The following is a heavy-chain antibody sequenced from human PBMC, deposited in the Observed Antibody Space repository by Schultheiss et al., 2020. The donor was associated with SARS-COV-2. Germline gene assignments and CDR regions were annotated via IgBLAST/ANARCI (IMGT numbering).Heavy chain of an antibody. J-gene: IGHJ4*02. D-gene: IGHD3-10*01. CDR3: AREEPFREFDY. CDR1: GFTFSSYA. V-gene: IGHV3-30-3*01. CDR2: ISYDGSNK. Sequence: GGSLRLSCAASGFTFSSYAMHWVRQAPGKGLEWVAVISYDGSNKYYADSVKGRFTISRDNSKNTLYLQMNSLRAEDTAVYYCAREEPFREFDYWGQGTLVTVSS.